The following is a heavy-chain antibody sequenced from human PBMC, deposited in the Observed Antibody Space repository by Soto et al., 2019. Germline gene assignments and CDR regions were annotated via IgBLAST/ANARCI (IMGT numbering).Heavy chain of an antibody. V-gene: IGHV1-18*01. CDR2: ISAYNGNT. D-gene: IGHD1-26*01. CDR1: GYTFTSYG. CDR3: ARDPGVGATIYYYYYGMDV. J-gene: IGHJ6*02. Sequence: ASVKVSCKASGYTFTSYGISWVRQAPGQGLEWMGWISAYNGNTNYAQKLQGRVTMTTDTSTSTAYMELRSLRSDDTAVYYCARDPGVGATIYYYYYGMDVWGQGTTVTVS.